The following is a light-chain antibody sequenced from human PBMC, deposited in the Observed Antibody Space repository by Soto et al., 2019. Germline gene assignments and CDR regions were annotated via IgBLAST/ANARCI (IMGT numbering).Light chain of an antibody. Sequence: EIVLTQSPATLSLSPGERATLSCMASQSVSNFLAWYQQKPGQAPRLLIYDASNRATGIPARFSGSGSGTDFTLTISSLEPEDFAVYYCQQRSNWPPFTFGPGTKVDIK. CDR1: QSVSNF. V-gene: IGKV3-11*01. CDR2: DAS. CDR3: QQRSNWPPFT. J-gene: IGKJ3*01.